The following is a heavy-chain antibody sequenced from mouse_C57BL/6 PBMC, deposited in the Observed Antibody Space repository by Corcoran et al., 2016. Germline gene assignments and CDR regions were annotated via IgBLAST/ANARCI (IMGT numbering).Heavy chain of an antibody. D-gene: IGHD1-1*01. Sequence: QIQLVQSGPALKKPGETVKISCKASGYTFTTYGMSWVKQAPGKGLKWMGWINTYSGVPTYADDFKGRFAFSLETSASTAYLQINNLKNEDTATYFCAREDTTVVAPYYFNYWGQGTTLTVSS. J-gene: IGHJ2*01. CDR2: INTYSGVP. CDR1: GYTFTTYG. CDR3: AREDTTVVAPYYFNY. V-gene: IGHV9-3*01.